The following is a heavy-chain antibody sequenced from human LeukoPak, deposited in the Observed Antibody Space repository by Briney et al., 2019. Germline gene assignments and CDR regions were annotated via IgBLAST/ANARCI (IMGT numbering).Heavy chain of an antibody. Sequence: PGGSLRLSCAASGFTFSSYGMYWVRQAPGKGMEWVAVISYDGTNKYYADSVKGRFTISRDNSKNTLYLQMNSLRAEDTAVYYCAKDPASAAAGPNWFDPWGQGTLVTVSS. J-gene: IGHJ5*02. CDR2: ISYDGTNK. V-gene: IGHV3-30*18. CDR3: AKDPASAAAGPNWFDP. D-gene: IGHD6-13*01. CDR1: GFTFSSYG.